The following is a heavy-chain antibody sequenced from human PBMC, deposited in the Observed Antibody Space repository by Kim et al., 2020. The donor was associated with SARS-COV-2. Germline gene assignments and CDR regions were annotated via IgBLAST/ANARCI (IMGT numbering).Heavy chain of an antibody. J-gene: IGHJ5*02. V-gene: IGHV3-48*03. CDR1: GFTFSNYA. CDR3: ARMYSSSSGKGVDL. CDR2: ISNSGSSI. Sequence: GGSLRLSCAASGFTFSNYAINWVRQAPGKGLEWISYISNSGSSIYYADSVKGRFTISRDNAENSLYLLMNSLRAEDTAVYYCARMYSSSSGKGVDLWGQGTLVTVS. D-gene: IGHD6-6*01.